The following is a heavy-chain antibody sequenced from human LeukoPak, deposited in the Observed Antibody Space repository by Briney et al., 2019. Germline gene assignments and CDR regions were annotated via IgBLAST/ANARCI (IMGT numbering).Heavy chain of an antibody. D-gene: IGHD4-17*01. V-gene: IGHV4-61*02. CDR1: GDSISSDDYY. J-gene: IGHJ4*02. Sequence: SETLSLTCTVSGDSISSDDYYWSWIRQPAGKGLEWIGRFSASGNSNYNPSLKSRLTISVDRSKNQFSLKLTSVTAADTAVYYCARVRDYGPHFDYWGQGTLVTVSS. CDR2: FSASGNS. CDR3: ARVRDYGPHFDY.